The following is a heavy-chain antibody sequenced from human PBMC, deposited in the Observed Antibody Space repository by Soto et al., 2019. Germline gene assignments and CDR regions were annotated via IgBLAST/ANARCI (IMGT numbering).Heavy chain of an antibody. CDR1: GYTFTSYY. D-gene: IGHD6-13*01. CDR3: AREPEPSRIAAAGLHPTQNQTDY. J-gene: IGHJ4*02. V-gene: IGHV1-46*01. Sequence: QVQLVQSGAEVKKPGASVKVSCKASGYTFTSYYMHWVRQAPGQGLEWMGIINPSGGSTSYAQKFQGRVTMTRETYTSTVYMELSSLRSEETAVDYCAREPEPSRIAAAGLHPTQNQTDYWGQGTMVTVSS. CDR2: INPSGGST.